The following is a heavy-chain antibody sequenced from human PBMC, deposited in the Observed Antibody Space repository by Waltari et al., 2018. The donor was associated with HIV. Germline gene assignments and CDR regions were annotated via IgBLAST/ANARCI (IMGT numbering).Heavy chain of an antibody. V-gene: IGHV1-69*02. CDR2: IIPILAIT. Sequence: QVHLVQSGAEVKKPGSSVKISCKASGGTFSSYTISWVRQAPGQGLEWMGRIIPILAITNYAQNFQGRVKITADKSTSTAYMELSSLRSEDTAVYYCARGWAAGAFDIWGQGTMVTVSS. CDR3: ARGWAAGAFDI. CDR1: GGTFSSYT. D-gene: IGHD6-25*01. J-gene: IGHJ3*02.